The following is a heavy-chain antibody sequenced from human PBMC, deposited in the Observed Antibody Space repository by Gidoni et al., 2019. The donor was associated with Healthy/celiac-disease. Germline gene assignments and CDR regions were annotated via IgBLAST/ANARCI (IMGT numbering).Heavy chain of an antibody. Sequence: EVQLVESGGGLVKPGGSLRLSCAASGFTFSSYSMNWVRQAPGKGLEWVSSISSSSSYIYYADSVKGRFTISRDNAKNSLYLQMNSLRAEDTAVYYCQYLVVPAATAAFDIWGQGTMVTVSS. CDR1: GFTFSSYS. J-gene: IGHJ3*02. D-gene: IGHD2-2*01. CDR3: QYLVVPAATAAFDI. V-gene: IGHV3-21*01. CDR2: ISSSSSYI.